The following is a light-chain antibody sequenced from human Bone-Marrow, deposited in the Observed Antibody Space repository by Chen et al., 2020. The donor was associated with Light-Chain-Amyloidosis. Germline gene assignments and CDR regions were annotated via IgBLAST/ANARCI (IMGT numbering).Light chain of an antibody. V-gene: IGLV3-21*02. J-gene: IGLJ3*02. CDR3: QVWDRGSDRPV. Sequence: SYVLTQPSSAAVAPGQTAPIASGVNKLGSTSVHWYQQTSGQAPLLVVYDDRDRPPGIPERLSGSNAGNTATLTISRVEAGDEADYYCQVWDRGSDRPVFGGGTKLTVL. CDR2: DDR. CDR1: KLGSTS.